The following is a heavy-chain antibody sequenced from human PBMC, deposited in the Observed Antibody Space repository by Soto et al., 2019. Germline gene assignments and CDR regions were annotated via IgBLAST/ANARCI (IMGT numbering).Heavy chain of an antibody. D-gene: IGHD2-2*01. CDR1: GGTFSSYT. V-gene: IGHV1-69*08. CDR3: ARDRPIVVVPAASNWFDP. J-gene: IGHJ5*02. Sequence: QVQLVQSGAEVKKPGSSVKVSCKASGGTFSSYTISWVRQAPGQGLEWMGRIIPILGIANYAQKFQGRVTITADKSTSTAYMELSSLRSEDTAVYYCARDRPIVVVPAASNWFDPWGQGTLVTVSS. CDR2: IIPILGIA.